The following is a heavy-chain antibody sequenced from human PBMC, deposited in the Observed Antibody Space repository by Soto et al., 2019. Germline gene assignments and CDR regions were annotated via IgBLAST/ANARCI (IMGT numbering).Heavy chain of an antibody. CDR2: FSPSCDST. J-gene: IGHJ4*02. V-gene: IGHV3-23*01. CDR1: GFTFSNHA. CDR3: AKLVAH. D-gene: IGHD2-15*01. Sequence: EVQLLESGGGLIQPGGSLRLSCAASGFTFSNHAMSWVRQAPGKGLEWVSSFSPSCDSTYYADSVKGRFTISRDNSKSTLYLQMDSLRAEDTAVYYCAKLVAHWGQGTLVTVSS.